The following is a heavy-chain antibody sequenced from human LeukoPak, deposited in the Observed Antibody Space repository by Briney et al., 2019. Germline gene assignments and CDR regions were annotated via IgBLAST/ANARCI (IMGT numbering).Heavy chain of an antibody. J-gene: IGHJ4*02. CDR3: AKDAQRGFDYSNSLDK. Sequence: GGSLRLYCAPPGFTFSQYGMRSGGQAPGQGLQWVALMWSDGTNTYYGDPVKGRFTICRDNFQRTVYLQMNSLRAEDTAVYYCAKDAQRGFDYSNSLDKWGQGTLVTVSS. V-gene: IGHV3-33*03. D-gene: IGHD4-11*01. CDR2: MWSDGTNT. CDR1: GFTFSQYG.